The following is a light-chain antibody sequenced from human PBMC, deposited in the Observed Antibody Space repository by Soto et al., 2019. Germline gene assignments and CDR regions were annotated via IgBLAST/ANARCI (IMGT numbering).Light chain of an antibody. Sequence: QSVLTQPASVSWSPGQSIAISCTGTSSDVGGHNYVSWYQQRSGEAPKVIIYEVTHRPSGVSDRFSGSKSGNVASLTISGLQADDEADYYCRSFTSSNTRVFGSGTKVTVL. CDR2: EVT. V-gene: IGLV2-14*03. CDR3: RSFTSSNTRV. CDR1: SSDVGGHNY. J-gene: IGLJ1*01.